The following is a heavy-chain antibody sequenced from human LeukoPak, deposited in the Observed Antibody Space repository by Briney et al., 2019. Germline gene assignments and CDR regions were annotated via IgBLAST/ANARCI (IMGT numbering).Heavy chain of an antibody. J-gene: IGHJ6*03. CDR2: ISGSGGST. CDR3: AKDTRPRYYYMDV. D-gene: IGHD2-15*01. CDR1: GFTFSTNA. V-gene: IGHV3-23*01. Sequence: GGSLRLSCAASGFTFSTNAMTWVRQAPGKGLEWVSSISGSGGSTYYADSVQGRFIISRDNSKNTLYLQMNSLRAEDTAVYYCAKDTRPRYYYMDVWGKGTTVTVSS.